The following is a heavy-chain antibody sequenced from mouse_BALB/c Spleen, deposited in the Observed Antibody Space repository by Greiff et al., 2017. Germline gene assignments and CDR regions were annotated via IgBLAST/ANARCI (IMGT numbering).Heavy chain of an antibody. CDR1: GFTFSSYA. V-gene: IGHV5-6-5*01. CDR2: ISSGGST. Sequence: EVKLMESGGGLVKPGGSLKLSCAASGFTFSSYAMSWVRQTPEKRLEWVASISSGGSTYYPDSVKGRFTISRDNARNILYLQMSSLRSEDTAMYYCARGGVYYDYDGGNYAMDYWGQGTSVTVSS. D-gene: IGHD2-4*01. J-gene: IGHJ4*01. CDR3: ARGGVYYDYDGGNYAMDY.